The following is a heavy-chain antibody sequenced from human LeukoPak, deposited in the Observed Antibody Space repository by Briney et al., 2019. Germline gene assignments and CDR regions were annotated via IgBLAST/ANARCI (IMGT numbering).Heavy chain of an antibody. V-gene: IGHV3-23*01. J-gene: IGHJ4*02. CDR3: VTYYDILTGYLLYYFDY. CDR1: GFTFTNYA. D-gene: IGHD3-9*01. CDR2: ISGSGGST. Sequence: GGSLRLSCAASGFTFTNYAMSWVRQAPGKGLEWVSAISGSGGSTYYADSVKGRFTISRDNSKNTLYLQMNSLRAEDTAVYYCVTYYDILTGYLLYYFDYWGQGTLVTVSS.